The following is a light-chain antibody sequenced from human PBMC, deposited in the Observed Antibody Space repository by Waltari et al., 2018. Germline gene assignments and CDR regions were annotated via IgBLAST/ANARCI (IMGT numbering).Light chain of an antibody. Sequence: DIQMTQSPSTLSASVGDRVNITCRASQSISSWLAWYQQKPGKAPKLLIYKASSLESGGPSRFSGSGSGTEFTLTISSLQPDDFATYYCQQYNSYSTFGQGTKVEIK. CDR2: KAS. CDR3: QQYNSYST. CDR1: QSISSW. V-gene: IGKV1-5*03. J-gene: IGKJ1*01.